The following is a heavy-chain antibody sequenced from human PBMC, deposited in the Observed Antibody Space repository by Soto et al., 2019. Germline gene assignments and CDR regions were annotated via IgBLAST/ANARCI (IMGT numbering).Heavy chain of an antibody. CDR1: GFTFSSYS. J-gene: IGHJ6*02. V-gene: IGHV3-21*01. Sequence: PGGSLRLSCAASGFTFSSYSMNWVRQAPGKGLEWVSSISSSSSYIYYADSVKGRFTISRDNAKNSLYLQMNSLRAEDTAVYYCARDSAEYSSSDGMDVWGQGTTVTSP. CDR3: ARDSAEYSSSDGMDV. CDR2: ISSSSSYI. D-gene: IGHD6-6*01.